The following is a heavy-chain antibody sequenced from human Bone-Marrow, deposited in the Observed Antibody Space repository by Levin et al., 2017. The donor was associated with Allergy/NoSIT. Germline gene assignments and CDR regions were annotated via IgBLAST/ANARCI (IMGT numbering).Heavy chain of an antibody. D-gene: IGHD3-3*01. V-gene: IGHV3-74*01. J-gene: IGHJ4*02. CDR1: GFTFSSYW. Sequence: RGESLKISCAASGFTFSSYWMHWVRQAPGKGLVWVSRINSDGSSTSYADSVKGRFTISRDNAKNTLYLQMNSLRAEDTAVYYCARVGKLYDFWSGYLLGNAFDYWGQGTLVTVSS. CDR3: ARVGKLYDFWSGYLLGNAFDY. CDR2: INSDGSST.